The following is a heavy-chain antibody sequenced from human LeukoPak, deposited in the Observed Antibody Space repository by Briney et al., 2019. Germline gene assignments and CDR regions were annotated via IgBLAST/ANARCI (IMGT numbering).Heavy chain of an antibody. D-gene: IGHD3-3*01. CDR3: AKDPGYDFWSGYAQFGYFDY. CDR1: GFSFSNYA. CDR2: ISTSGGST. V-gene: IGHV3-23*01. J-gene: IGHJ4*02. Sequence: PGGSLRLSCAASGFSFSNYAMSWVRQAPGKGLEWVSTISTSGGSTYYADSVKGRFTISRDNSKNTLWLQTNSLRAEDTAVYYCAKDPGYDFWSGYAQFGYFDYWGQGTLVTVSS.